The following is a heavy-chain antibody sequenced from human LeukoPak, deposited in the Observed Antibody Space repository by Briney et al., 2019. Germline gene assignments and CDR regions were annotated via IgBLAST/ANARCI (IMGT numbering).Heavy chain of an antibody. D-gene: IGHD3-10*01. J-gene: IGHJ5*02. V-gene: IGHV3-53*01. CDR3: ARLEVRGVIGP. CDR2: IYSTATT. CDR1: GFTFSSYG. Sequence: GGSLRLSCAASGFTFSSYGMHWVRQAPGKGLEWVSVIYSTATTYYADSVKGRFTISRDNSKNTLYLQMNSLRVADTAVYYCARLEVRGVIGPWGQGTLVTVSS.